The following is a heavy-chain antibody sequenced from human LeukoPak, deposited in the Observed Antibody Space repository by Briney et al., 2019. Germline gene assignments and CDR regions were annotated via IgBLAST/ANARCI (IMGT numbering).Heavy chain of an antibody. D-gene: IGHD3-10*01. CDR2: IHHSGIT. CDR1: RTSFSAYY. J-gene: IGHJ4*02. CDR3: ASLLFGDLTIDS. V-gene: IGHV4-34*01. Sequence: SETLSLTCAVYRTSFSAYYWTWIRQPPGKGLEWIGEIHHSGITNYNPSLKRRVTISIDTSKNQFSLNLSSVTAADTAVYYCASLLFGDLTIDSWGQGTLVTVSS.